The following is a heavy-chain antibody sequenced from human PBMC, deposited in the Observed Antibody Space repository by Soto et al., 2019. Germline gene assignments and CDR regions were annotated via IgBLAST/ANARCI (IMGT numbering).Heavy chain of an antibody. J-gene: IGHJ3*01. CDR3: AIPDYYYSSGYPEAFDL. D-gene: IGHD3-22*01. Sequence: QVQLVQSGAEVKKPGASVKVSCMAYGYTFTSYGISSVRQAPGQGREWMGWVSAYNGNTNHAQKLQGRVTMTTDTSTSTAYMELRSLRSDDTAVYYCAIPDYYYSSGYPEAFDLWGQGTMVTVSS. CDR2: VSAYNGNT. V-gene: IGHV1-18*04. CDR1: GYTFTSYG.